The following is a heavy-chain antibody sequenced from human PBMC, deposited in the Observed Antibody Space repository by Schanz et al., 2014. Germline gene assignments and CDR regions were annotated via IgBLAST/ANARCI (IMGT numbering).Heavy chain of an antibody. CDR1: GFTFSNYG. D-gene: IGHD5-12*01. CDR2: ISYDGSDK. CDR3: AGAVATIRADSFDI. Sequence: QVQLVESGGGVVQPGRSLRLSCAASGFTFSNYGLVWVRQAPGKGLEWLAVISYDGSDKFHADSVKGRFTISRDNSKNILTMQMSSLRAEDTALYYCAGAVATIRADSFDIRGQGTMVAVSS. V-gene: IGHV3-30*03. J-gene: IGHJ3*02.